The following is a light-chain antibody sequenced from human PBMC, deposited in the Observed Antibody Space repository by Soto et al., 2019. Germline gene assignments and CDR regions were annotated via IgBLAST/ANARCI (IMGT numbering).Light chain of an antibody. V-gene: IGLV1-44*01. Sequence: QSVLTQPPSASAPPGQRVTIACSGRASNIGSNFVSWYQVVPGTAPKLLIYTNSHRPSGVPDRFSGSRSGTSASLDISGLQSDDEDDYFCATWDDNVKGPVFGGGTKLTVL. J-gene: IGLJ2*01. CDR3: ATWDDNVKGPV. CDR2: TNS. CDR1: ASNIGSNF.